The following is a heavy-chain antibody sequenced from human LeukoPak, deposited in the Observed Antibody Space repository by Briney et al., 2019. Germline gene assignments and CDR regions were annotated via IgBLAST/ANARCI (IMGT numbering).Heavy chain of an antibody. D-gene: IGHD6-19*01. CDR2: ISYDGSNK. CDR3: ARVKSAGKVRDAFDI. CDR1: GFTFSSYA. Sequence: GGSLRLSCAASGFTFSSYAMHWVRQAPGKGLEWVAVISYDGSNKYYADSVKGRLTISRDNSKNTLYLQMNSLRAEDTAVYYCARVKSAGKVRDAFDIWGQGTMVTVSS. J-gene: IGHJ3*02. V-gene: IGHV3-30-3*01.